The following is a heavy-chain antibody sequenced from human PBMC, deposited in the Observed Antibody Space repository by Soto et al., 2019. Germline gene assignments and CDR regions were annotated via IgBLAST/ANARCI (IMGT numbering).Heavy chain of an antibody. CDR2: ISAYNGNT. CDR1: GYTFTSYG. J-gene: IGHJ5*02. V-gene: IGHV1-18*01. CDR3: ARGDVVVVAATTLTWFDP. Sequence: ASVKVSCKASGYTFTSYGISWVRQAPGQGLEWMGWISAYNGNTNYAQKLQGRVTMTTDTSTSTAYMELRSLRSDDTAVYYCARGDVVVVAATTLTWFDPWGQGTLVTVS. D-gene: IGHD2-15*01.